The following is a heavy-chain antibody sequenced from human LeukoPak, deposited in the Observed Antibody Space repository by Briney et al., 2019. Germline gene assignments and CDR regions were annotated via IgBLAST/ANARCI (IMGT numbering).Heavy chain of an antibody. Sequence: GGSLRLSCAASGFTFSSYAMSWVRQAPGKGLEWVSAISCSGSNKYYADSVKGRFTISRDNSKNTLCLQMNSLRAEDTAVYYCANDRGGYDYWGQGTLVTVSS. J-gene: IGHJ4*02. V-gene: IGHV3-23*01. D-gene: IGHD5-12*01. CDR1: GFTFSSYA. CDR3: ANDRGGYDY. CDR2: ISCSGSNK.